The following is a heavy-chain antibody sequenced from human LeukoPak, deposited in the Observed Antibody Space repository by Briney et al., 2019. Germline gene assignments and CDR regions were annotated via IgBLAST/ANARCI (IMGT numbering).Heavy chain of an antibody. V-gene: IGHV4-59*01. J-gene: IGHJ3*02. CDR1: GGSFSDYF. CDR3: ARDSPFEWDVFGDSFDI. CDR2: MHHSGSA. D-gene: IGHD1-26*01. Sequence: SETLSLTCAVYGGSFSDYFWSWVRQSPGKGLEWIGFMHHSGSANSNPSLRSRVTISMDTSKNQFSLKMTSVTAADTAVYYCARDSPFEWDVFGDSFDIWGQGTMVSVSS.